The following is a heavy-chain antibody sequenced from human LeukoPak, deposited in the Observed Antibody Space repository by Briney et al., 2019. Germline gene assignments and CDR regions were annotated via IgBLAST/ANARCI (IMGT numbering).Heavy chain of an antibody. V-gene: IGHV3-30*03. D-gene: IGHD4-17*01. J-gene: IGHJ3*02. CDR1: GGSISSSS. CDR2: ISYDGSNK. CDR3: ARSNGDRHDAFDI. Sequence: LSLTCTVSGGSISSSSYYWGWIRQPPGKGLEWVAVISYDGSNKYYADSVKGRFTISRDNSKNTLYLQMNSLRAEDTAVYYCARSNGDRHDAFDIWGQGTMVTVSS.